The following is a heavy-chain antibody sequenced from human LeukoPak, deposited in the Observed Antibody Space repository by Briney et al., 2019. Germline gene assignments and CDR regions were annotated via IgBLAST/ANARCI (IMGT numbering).Heavy chain of an antibody. D-gene: IGHD6-6*01. CDR3: ARARGSSSTIDY. J-gene: IGHJ4*02. V-gene: IGHV1-2*02. Sequence: ASVKVSCKASGNTFTGYYMHGVRQAPGQGLEGMGWINPNSGGTNYAQKFQGRVTMTRDTSISTAYMELSRLRSDDTAVYYCARARGSSSTIDYWGQGTLSPSPQ. CDR1: GNTFTGYY. CDR2: INPNSGGT.